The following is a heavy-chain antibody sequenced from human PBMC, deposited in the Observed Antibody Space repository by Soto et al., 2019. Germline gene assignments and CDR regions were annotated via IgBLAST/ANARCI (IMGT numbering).Heavy chain of an antibody. CDR2: ISYDGSNK. CDR1: GFTFSSYA. CDR3: AREGYCSGGSCYGYGMDV. V-gene: IGHV3-30-3*01. Sequence: QVQLVESGGGVVQPGRSLRLSCAASGFTFSSYAMHWVRQAPGKGLEWVAVISYDGSNKYYADSVKGRFTISRDNSKNTLYLQMNSLRAEDTAVYYCAREGYCSGGSCYGYGMDVW. D-gene: IGHD2-15*01. J-gene: IGHJ6*01.